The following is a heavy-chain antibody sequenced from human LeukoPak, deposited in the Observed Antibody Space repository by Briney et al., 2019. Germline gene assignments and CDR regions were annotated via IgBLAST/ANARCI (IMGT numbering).Heavy chain of an antibody. CDR2: ISSSGSTI. CDR1: GFTFSSYE. Sequence: PGGSLRLSCAASGFTFSSYEMNWVRQAPGKGLEWVSYISSSGSTIYYADSVKGRFTISRDNAKNSLYLQMNSLRAEDTAVYYCAGVIYGDYVFDYWGQGTLVTVSS. V-gene: IGHV3-48*03. CDR3: AGVIYGDYVFDY. J-gene: IGHJ4*02. D-gene: IGHD4-17*01.